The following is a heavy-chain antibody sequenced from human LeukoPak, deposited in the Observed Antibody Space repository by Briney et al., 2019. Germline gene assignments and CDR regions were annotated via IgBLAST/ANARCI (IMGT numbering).Heavy chain of an antibody. CDR1: DASISGYY. CDR3: ARGGGGYYYDSSGYYTYYFDY. CDR2: IHFSGST. D-gene: IGHD3-22*01. J-gene: IGHJ4*02. Sequence: SETLSLTCTVSDASISGYYWSWIRQPPGKGLEWIGSIHFSGSTNYNPSLRSRVTISVDTSKNQFSLKLSSVTAADTAVYYCARGGGGYYYDSSGYYTYYFDYWGQGTLVTVSS. V-gene: IGHV4-59*01.